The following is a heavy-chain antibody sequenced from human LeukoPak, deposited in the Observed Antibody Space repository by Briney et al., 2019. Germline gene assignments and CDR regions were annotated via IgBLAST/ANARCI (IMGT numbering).Heavy chain of an antibody. CDR3: ARGKYCSSTSCYRGGNWFDP. Sequence: GGSLRLSCAASGFTFSDYYMSWIRQAPGKGLEWVSYISSSGSTIYYADSVKGRFTISRDNAKNSLYLQMNSLRAEDTAVYYCARGKYCSSTSCYRGGNWFDPWGQGTLVTVSS. J-gene: IGHJ5*02. CDR1: GFTFSDYY. D-gene: IGHD2-2*01. CDR2: ISSSGSTI. V-gene: IGHV3-11*04.